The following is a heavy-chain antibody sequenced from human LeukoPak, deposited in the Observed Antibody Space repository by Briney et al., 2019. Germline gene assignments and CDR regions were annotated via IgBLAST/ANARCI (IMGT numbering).Heavy chain of an antibody. J-gene: IGHJ6*02. CDR1: GYTFTSYD. CDR2: MNPNSGNT. Sequence: ASVNVSCKASGYTFTSYDINWVRQATGQGLEWMGWMNPNSGNTGYAQKFQGRVTMTRNTSISTAYMELSSLRSEDTAVYYCARMYYYYYGMDVWGQGTTVTVSS. V-gene: IGHV1-8*01. CDR3: ARMYYYYYGMDV.